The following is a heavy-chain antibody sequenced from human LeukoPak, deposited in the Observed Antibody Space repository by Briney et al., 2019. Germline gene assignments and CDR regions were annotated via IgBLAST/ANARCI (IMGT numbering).Heavy chain of an antibody. D-gene: IGHD6-19*01. CDR3: AKGIYSSGWSYFDY. J-gene: IGHJ4*01. Sequence: GGSLRLSCAASRFTFSSYDMRWVRQAPGKGLEWVSPLSGSGITTYYADSVKGRFTISRDNSKNTLYLQMNSLRAEDTAVYYCAKGIYSSGWSYFDYWGHGTLVTVSS. CDR1: RFTFSSYD. V-gene: IGHV3-23*01. CDR2: LSGSGITT.